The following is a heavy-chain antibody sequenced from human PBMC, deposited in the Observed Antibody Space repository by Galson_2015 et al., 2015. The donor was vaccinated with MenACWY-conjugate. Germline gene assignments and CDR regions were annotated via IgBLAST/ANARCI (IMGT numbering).Heavy chain of an antibody. J-gene: IGHJ4*02. Sequence: SLRLSCAASGFTFSDYYMSWIRQAPGKGLEWVSYISSSSSYTNYADSVKGRFTISRDNTQNSLYLQMNSLRAEDTAVYYCAREQNYYDSSGYLVGRGLDYWGQGTLVTVSS. D-gene: IGHD3-22*01. CDR1: GFTFSDYY. CDR3: AREQNYYDSSGYLVGRGLDY. CDR2: ISSSSSYT. V-gene: IGHV3-11*05.